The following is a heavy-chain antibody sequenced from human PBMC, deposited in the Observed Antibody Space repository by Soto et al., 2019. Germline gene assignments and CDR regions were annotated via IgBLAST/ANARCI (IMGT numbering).Heavy chain of an antibody. CDR3: ARRFSVDYFDY. V-gene: IGHV4-39*01. CDR1: GDSITSNSYF. Sequence: SETLSLTCTVSGDSITSNSYFWAWIRQPPGKGLEWIGSIYYSGTTYYNPSLKSRVTISVDRSKNQFSLRLSSVTAADTAVYYCARRFSVDYFDYWGQGALVTVSS. CDR2: IYYSGTT. J-gene: IGHJ4*02.